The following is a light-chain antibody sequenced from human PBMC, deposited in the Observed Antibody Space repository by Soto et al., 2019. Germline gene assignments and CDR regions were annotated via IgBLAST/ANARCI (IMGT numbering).Light chain of an antibody. CDR1: QSIRSW. CDR3: QQYNAYPYT. J-gene: IGKJ2*01. CDR2: KAS. V-gene: IGKV1-5*03. Sequence: DIQMTQSPSTLSAFVGDRVTITCRASQSIRSWLAWYQQKSGRAPKLLIYKASSLQGGVPSRFSGSGSGTEFTLTISSLQPDDFATYHCQQYNAYPYTFGQGTQLEIK.